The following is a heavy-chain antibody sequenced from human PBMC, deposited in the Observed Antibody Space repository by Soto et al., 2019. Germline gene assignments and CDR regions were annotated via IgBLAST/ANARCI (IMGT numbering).Heavy chain of an antibody. CDR3: VRDDAYPDNGFDY. Sequence: QVQLVESGGGVVQPGRSLRLSCAASGFIFSNYGMHWVRQAPGKGLEWVAVIPNDGTYQYYVDSVKGRFTISRDNSKDTLYLQMNSLRAEDTAVYYCVRDDAYPDNGFDYWGQGILVTVSS. V-gene: IGHV3-30*19. D-gene: IGHD1-1*01. CDR1: GFIFSNYG. J-gene: IGHJ4*02. CDR2: IPNDGTYQ.